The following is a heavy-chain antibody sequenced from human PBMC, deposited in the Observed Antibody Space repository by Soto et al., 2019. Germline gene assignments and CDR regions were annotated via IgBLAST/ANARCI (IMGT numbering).Heavy chain of an antibody. D-gene: IGHD1-20*01. CDR2: IYYSGST. CDR3: ARVGYNWNDVEAFDI. Sequence: SETLSLTCTVSGGSISSYYWSWIRQPPGKGLEWIGYIYYSGSTNYNPSLKSRVTISVDTSKNQFSLKLSSVTAADTAVYYCARVGYNWNDVEAFDIWGQGTMVT. V-gene: IGHV4-59*01. J-gene: IGHJ3*02. CDR1: GGSISSYY.